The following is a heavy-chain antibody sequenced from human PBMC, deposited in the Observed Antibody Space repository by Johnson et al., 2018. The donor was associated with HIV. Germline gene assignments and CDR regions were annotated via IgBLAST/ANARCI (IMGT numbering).Heavy chain of an antibody. CDR1: GFTFSNYA. CDR2: ISYDGSNK. Sequence: QMQLVESGGGVVQPGRSLRLSCAASGFTFSNYAMHWVRQAPGKGLEWVAVISYDGSNKYYADSVKGRFTISRDNAKNSLYLQMNSLRAEDTAVYYCARVRPKGSFDIWGQGTMVTVSS. V-gene: IGHV3-30*04. D-gene: IGHD1-1*01. CDR3: ARVRPKGSFDI. J-gene: IGHJ3*02.